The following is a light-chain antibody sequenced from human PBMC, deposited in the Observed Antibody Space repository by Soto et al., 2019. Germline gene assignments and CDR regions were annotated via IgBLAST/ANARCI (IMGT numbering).Light chain of an antibody. V-gene: IGLV2-14*01. J-gene: IGLJ3*02. CDR3: RSYTSSSTLV. CDR2: EVS. CDR1: SSDVGGFNY. Sequence: QSVLTQPASVSGSPGQSITISCTGTSSDVGGFNYVSWYQQHPGKVPKLMIYEVSYRPSGVSNRFSGSKSGNTASLTISGLQADDEADYYCRSYTSSSTLVFGGGTKVTVL.